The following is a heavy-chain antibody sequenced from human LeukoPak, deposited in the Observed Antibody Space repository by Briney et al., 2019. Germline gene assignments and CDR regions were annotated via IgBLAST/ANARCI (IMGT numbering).Heavy chain of an antibody. CDR2: IYYSGST. V-gene: IGHV4-39*07. CDR1: GASISSSSYY. J-gene: IGHJ4*02. CDR3: ARDRLQLQS. D-gene: IGHD1-1*01. Sequence: SETLSLTCTVSGASISSSSYYWGWIRQPPGKGLEWIGNIYYSGSTYYNPSLKSRVTISVDTSKNQFSLRVRSVTAADTAVYYCARDRLQLQSGGQGTLVTVSA.